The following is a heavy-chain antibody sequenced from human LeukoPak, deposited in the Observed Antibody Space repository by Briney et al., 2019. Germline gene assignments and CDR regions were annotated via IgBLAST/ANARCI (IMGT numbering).Heavy chain of an antibody. V-gene: IGHV4-34*01. J-gene: IGHJ4*02. Sequence: PSETLSLTCAVYGGSFSGYYWGWVRQPPGKGLEWIGGINHSGSTNYNPSLKSRVTISVDTSKNQFSLKLSSVTAADTAVYYCARGSGPWSGYRRDFDYWGQGTLVTVSS. CDR1: GGSFSGYY. D-gene: IGHD3-3*01. CDR2: INHSGST. CDR3: ARGSGPWSGYRRDFDY.